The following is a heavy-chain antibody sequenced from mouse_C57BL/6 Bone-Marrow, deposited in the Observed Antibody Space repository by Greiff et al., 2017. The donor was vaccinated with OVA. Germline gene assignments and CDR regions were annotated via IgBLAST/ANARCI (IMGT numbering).Heavy chain of an antibody. CDR3: ARTTVVGYWYFDV. CDR1: GFSLSTFGMG. V-gene: IGHV8-8*01. Sequence: QVTLKVSGPGILQPSQTLSLTCSFSGFSLSTFGMGVGWIRQPSGKGLEWLAHIWWDDDKYYNPALKSRLTISKDTSKNQVFLKIANVDTADTATYYCARTTVVGYWYFDVWGTGTTVTVSS. D-gene: IGHD1-1*01. J-gene: IGHJ1*03. CDR2: IWWDDDK.